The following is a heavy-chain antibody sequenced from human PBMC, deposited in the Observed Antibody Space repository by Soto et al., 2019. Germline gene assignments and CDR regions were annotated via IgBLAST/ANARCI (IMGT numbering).Heavy chain of an antibody. Sequence: PSETLSLTCTVSGGSINSGGFSWSWIRQPPGKGLEWIGYIYQSGNTYYSPSLESRVTISVDRSKSQFSLNVTSVTAADTAMYYCARGNYYDSSGLTFDYWGPGALVTVSS. J-gene: IGHJ4*02. CDR2: IYQSGNT. CDR1: GGSINSGGFS. CDR3: ARGNYYDSSGLTFDY. D-gene: IGHD3-22*01. V-gene: IGHV4-30-2*01.